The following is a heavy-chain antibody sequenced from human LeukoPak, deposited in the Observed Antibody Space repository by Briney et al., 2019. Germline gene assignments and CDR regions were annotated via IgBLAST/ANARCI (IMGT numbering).Heavy chain of an antibody. D-gene: IGHD5-12*01. CDR3: ASSPPHIVATISYFDY. CDR2: VYSDGRT. J-gene: IGHJ4*02. CDR1: GFSVSNNY. Sequence: GGSLRLSCAASGFSVSNNYMSWVRQAPGKGLEWVSVVYSDGRTYYADSVQGRFTISRDNSRDTLFLQMHSLRAEDTALYYCASSPPHIVATISYFDYWGQGTLVTVSS. V-gene: IGHV3-53*01.